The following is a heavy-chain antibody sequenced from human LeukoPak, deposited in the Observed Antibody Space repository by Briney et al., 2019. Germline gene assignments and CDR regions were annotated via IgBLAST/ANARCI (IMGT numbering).Heavy chain of an antibody. CDR3: ARNNPMYYDILTGYYKSLSFDY. CDR1: GGSISSYY. D-gene: IGHD3-9*01. J-gene: IGHJ4*02. Sequence: SETLSLTCTVSGGSISSYYWSWIRQPPGKGLEWIGYIYYSGSTNYNPPLKSRVTISVDTSKNQFSLKLSSVTAADTAVYYCARNNPMYYDILTGYYKSLSFDYWGQGTLVTVSS. V-gene: IGHV4-59*01. CDR2: IYYSGST.